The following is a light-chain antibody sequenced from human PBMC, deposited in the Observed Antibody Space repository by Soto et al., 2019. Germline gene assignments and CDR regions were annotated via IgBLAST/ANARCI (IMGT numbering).Light chain of an antibody. CDR3: QQYHSWPPRT. V-gene: IGKV3D-15*01. J-gene: IGKJ1*01. Sequence: EIVLTQSPDTLSLSPGERATLLCRASQTVTSGYLAWYQQKPGQAPRLLIFGASTRAAGIPARFSGSGSGTEFTLTISSLQSEDFAVYYCQQYHSWPPRTFGQGTKVDIK. CDR2: GAS. CDR1: QTVTSGY.